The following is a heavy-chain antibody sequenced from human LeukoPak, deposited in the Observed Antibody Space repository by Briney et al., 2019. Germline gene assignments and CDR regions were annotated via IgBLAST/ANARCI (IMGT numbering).Heavy chain of an antibody. Sequence: ETLSLTCAVSGGSISSGGYSWSWIRQPPGTGLEWVSAISGSGGGTYYADSVKGRFTISRDNSNNTLYLQMNSLRAEDTAVYYCAKVASADAQARLNYWGQGTLVTVSS. J-gene: IGHJ4*02. D-gene: IGHD6-19*01. V-gene: IGHV3-23*01. CDR2: ISGSGGGT. CDR3: AKVASADAQARLNY. CDR1: GGSISSGGYS.